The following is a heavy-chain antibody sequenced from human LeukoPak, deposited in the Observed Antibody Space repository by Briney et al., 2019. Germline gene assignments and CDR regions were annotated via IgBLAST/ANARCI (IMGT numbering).Heavy chain of an antibody. D-gene: IGHD4-11*01. CDR1: GYTFTGYY. Sequence: ASVKVSCKASGYTFTGYYMHWVRQAPGQGLEWMGWINPNSGGTNYAQKFQGRVTMTRDTSISTAYMELSRLRSDDTAVYSCARDAIVRDYSNSDYWGQGTLVTVSS. CDR2: INPNSGGT. CDR3: ARDAIVRDYSNSDY. V-gene: IGHV1-2*02. J-gene: IGHJ4*02.